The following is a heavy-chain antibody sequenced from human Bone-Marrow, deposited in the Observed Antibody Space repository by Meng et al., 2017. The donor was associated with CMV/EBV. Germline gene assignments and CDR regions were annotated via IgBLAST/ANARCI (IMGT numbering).Heavy chain of an antibody. Sequence: SETLSLTCTVSGGSISSYYWSWIRQPPGKGLEWIGEINHSGSTNYNPSLKSRVTISVDTSKNQFSLKLSSVTAADTAVYYCARGRYCSSTSCVNTVLYYYYGMDVWGQGTTVTVSS. J-gene: IGHJ6*02. D-gene: IGHD2-2*01. CDR1: GGSISSYY. CDR2: INHSGST. CDR3: ARGRYCSSTSCVNTVLYYYYGMDV. V-gene: IGHV4-34*01.